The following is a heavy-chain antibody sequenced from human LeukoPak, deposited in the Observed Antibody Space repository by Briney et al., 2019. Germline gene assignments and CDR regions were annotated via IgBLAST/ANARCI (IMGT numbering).Heavy chain of an antibody. CDR1: GFTFSSYG. J-gene: IGHJ3*02. CDR2: ISNSGGST. V-gene: IGHV3-23*01. D-gene: IGHD2-8*01. CDR3: ARDGVDAFDI. Sequence: GGSLRLSCAASGFTFSSYGMSWVRQAPGKGLEWVSAISNSGGSTPYADSVKGRFTISRDNSKNTLYLQMNSLRGEDTAVYYCARDGVDAFDIWGQGTMVIVSS.